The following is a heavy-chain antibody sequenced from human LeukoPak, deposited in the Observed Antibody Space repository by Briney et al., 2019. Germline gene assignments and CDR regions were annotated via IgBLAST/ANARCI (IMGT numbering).Heavy chain of an antibody. CDR3: AKGRGYSGYQKVDY. CDR2: IWYDGSNK. D-gene: IGHD5-12*01. J-gene: IGHJ4*02. CDR1: GFTFSSYG. V-gene: IGHV3-33*06. Sequence: GRSLRLSCAASGFTFSSYGMHWVRQAPGKGLEWVAVIWYDGSNKYYADSVKGRFTISRDNSKNTLYLQMNSLRAEDTAVYYCAKGRGYSGYQKVDYWSQGTLVTVSS.